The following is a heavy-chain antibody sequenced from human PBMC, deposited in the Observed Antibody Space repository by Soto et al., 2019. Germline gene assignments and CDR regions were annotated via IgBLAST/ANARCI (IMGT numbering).Heavy chain of an antibody. CDR1: AYSFTSYW. CDR3: ARLGTMAEPDG. D-gene: IGHD1-7*01. CDR2: IYPGDSET. V-gene: IGHV5-51*01. J-gene: IGHJ4*02. Sequence: LKISCQGSAYSFTSYWIGWVRQMPGKGLEWMGIIYPGDSETRYSPSFEGQVTISVDKSTSTAYLQWSSLKASDTAMYYCARLGTMAEPDGWGQGTLVTVSS.